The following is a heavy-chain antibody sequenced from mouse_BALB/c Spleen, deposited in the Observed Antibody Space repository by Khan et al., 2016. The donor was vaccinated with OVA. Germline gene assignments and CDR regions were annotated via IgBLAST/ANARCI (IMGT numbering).Heavy chain of an antibody. Sequence: VKLLESGAELVRPGTSVKLSCKTSGYIFTSYWIHWLNQRSGQGLEWIARIYPGTDNTYYNEKFKDKATLTADKSSSTAYLQLSHLKSEDSAVFFCAREEALFYCDYWGQGTTLTVSS. V-gene: IGHV1S132*01. J-gene: IGHJ2*01. CDR2: IYPGTDNT. D-gene: IGHD3-2*02. CDR1: GYIFTSYW. CDR3: AREEALFYCDY.